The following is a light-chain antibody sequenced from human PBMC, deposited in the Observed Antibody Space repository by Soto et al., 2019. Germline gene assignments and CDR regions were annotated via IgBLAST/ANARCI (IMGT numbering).Light chain of an antibody. CDR1: RSVSDTL. V-gene: IGKV3-20*01. CDR2: GTS. J-gene: IGKJ1*01. CDR3: QHYGDSSWT. Sequence: EIVLTQSPGTLSLSPGERATLSCRADRSVSDTLLTWFQQKPGQAPRLLIFGTSNRAPGIPDRFSGSGSGTDFPPPISRLEPDDFAVYYCQHYGDSSWTFGKGPKVEIK.